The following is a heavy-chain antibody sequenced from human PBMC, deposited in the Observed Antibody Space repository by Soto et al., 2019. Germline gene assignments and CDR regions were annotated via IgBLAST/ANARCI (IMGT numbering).Heavy chain of an antibody. CDR3: ASFSPELLTYYSTD. CDR2: INSDGSIT. J-gene: IGHJ4*02. CDR1: AFTFSSYW. D-gene: IGHD3-10*01. Sequence: GGSLRLSCAASAFTFSSYWMNWVRQAPGKGPVWVSRINSDGSITGYADSVKGRFTISRDNAKNTLYLQMNSLSAEDTAVYYCASFSPELLTYYSTDWGQGT. V-gene: IGHV3-74*01.